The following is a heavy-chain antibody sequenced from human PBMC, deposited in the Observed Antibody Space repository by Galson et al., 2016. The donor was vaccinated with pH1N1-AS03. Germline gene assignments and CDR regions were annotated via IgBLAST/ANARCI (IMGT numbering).Heavy chain of an antibody. CDR1: GFTFSNYA. V-gene: IGHV3-30*15. CDR3: ARVVHDISGQPNSWLDP. J-gene: IGHJ5*02. D-gene: IGHD3-22*01. Sequence: SLRLSCAASGFTFSNYAIHWVRQAPGKWLQWVAVVSDDGYTKYYADSVRGRFTISRDNSENTVFLQMSSLTTADTGVYYCARVVHDISGQPNSWLDPWGHGTLFTVSS. CDR2: VSDDGYTK.